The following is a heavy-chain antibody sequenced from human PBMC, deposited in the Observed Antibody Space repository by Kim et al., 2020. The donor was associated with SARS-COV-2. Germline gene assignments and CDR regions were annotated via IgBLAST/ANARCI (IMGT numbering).Heavy chain of an antibody. CDR3: ARDGVAGNSERWLDP. CDR2: INAGNGNT. J-gene: IGHJ5*02. Sequence: ASVKVSCKTSGYTFTRYATHWVRQAPGQSLEWMGWINAGNGNTRYSQRFQDRVTFTRDTSASTAYMELSSLKSEDTAVYYCARDGVAGNSERWLDPWGQGTLVTASS. V-gene: IGHV1-3*01. CDR1: GYTFTRYA. D-gene: IGHD6-13*01.